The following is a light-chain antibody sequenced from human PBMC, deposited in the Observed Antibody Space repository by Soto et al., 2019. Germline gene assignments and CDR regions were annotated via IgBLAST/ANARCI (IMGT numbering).Light chain of an antibody. J-gene: IGLJ3*02. Sequence: QSALTQPRSVSGSPGQSVTISCTGTISDVGGYNYVSWYQQYPGKAPKLMIYDVTERPSGVPDRFSGSKSGNTASLTISGLQAEDEADYYCQSYDTSLRAWVFGGGTQLTVL. V-gene: IGLV2-11*01. CDR1: ISDVGGYNY. CDR2: DVT. CDR3: QSYDTSLRAWV.